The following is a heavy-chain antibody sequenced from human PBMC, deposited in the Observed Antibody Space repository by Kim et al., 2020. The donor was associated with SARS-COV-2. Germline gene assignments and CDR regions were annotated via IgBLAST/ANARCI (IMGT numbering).Heavy chain of an antibody. V-gene: IGHV3-49*03. CDR1: GFTFRAYT. CDR2: IRSEDFGGSP. CDR3: TIYYGSGIGDWFDP. J-gene: IGHJ5*02. Sequence: GGSLRLSCSASGFTFRAYTMAWFRQAPGKGLEWVGVIRSEDFGGSPEYAASLKGRVAISRDDSASTAHLQLSSLKTEDTGVYYCTIYYGSGIGDWFDPWGQGTLVIVSS. D-gene: IGHD3-10*01.